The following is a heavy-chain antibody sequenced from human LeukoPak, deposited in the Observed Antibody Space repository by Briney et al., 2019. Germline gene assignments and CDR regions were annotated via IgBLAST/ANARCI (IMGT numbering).Heavy chain of an antibody. D-gene: IGHD3-3*01. Sequence: SVKVSCKASGGTFSSYAISWVRQAPGQGLEWMGGIIPIFGTANYAQKFQGRVTITTDESTSTAYMELSSLRSEDTAVYYCARHRAFWIGYFYYYYYMDVWGKGTTVTVSS. V-gene: IGHV1-69*05. CDR3: ARHRAFWIGYFYYYYYMDV. J-gene: IGHJ6*03. CDR2: IIPIFGTA. CDR1: GGTFSSYA.